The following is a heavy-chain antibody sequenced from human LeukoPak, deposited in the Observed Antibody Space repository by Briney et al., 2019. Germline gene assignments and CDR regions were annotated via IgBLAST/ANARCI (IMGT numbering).Heavy chain of an antibody. D-gene: IGHD6-19*01. CDR1: GFTFSSYA. Sequence: GRSLRLSCAASGFTFSSYAMHWVRQAPGKGLEWVAVISYDGSNKYYADSVKGRFTISRDNSKNTLYLQMNSLRTEDTAVYYCANREDILSGWYFDYWGQGTLVTVSS. CDR2: ISYDGSNK. CDR3: ANREDILSGWYFDY. J-gene: IGHJ4*02. V-gene: IGHV3-30-3*01.